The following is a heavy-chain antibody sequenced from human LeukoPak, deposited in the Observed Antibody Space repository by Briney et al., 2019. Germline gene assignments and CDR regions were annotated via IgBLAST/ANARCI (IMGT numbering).Heavy chain of an antibody. CDR1: GFSFDNYA. CDR3: AKDRTPYSRSGGYYLGAFDI. V-gene: IGHV3-23*01. D-gene: IGHD3-10*01. Sequence: GGSLRLSCAASGFSFDNYAMTWVRQALGKGLEWVSSLSGTGGGTWYAGSVKGRFTISRDNSKNTVYLQMNSLRVEDTAIYYCAKDRTPYSRSGGYYLGAFDIWGHGTLLTVSS. CDR2: LSGTGGGT. J-gene: IGHJ3*02.